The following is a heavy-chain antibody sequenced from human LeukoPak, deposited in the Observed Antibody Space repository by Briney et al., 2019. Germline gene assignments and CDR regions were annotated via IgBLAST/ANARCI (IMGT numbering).Heavy chain of an antibody. CDR1: GFPFSHYV. V-gene: IGHV3-23*01. J-gene: IGHJ4*02. CDR2: LIGNGDST. Sequence: GGSLRLSCVVSGFPFSHYVMAWARQASGKGLEYVSSLIGNGDSTLYADSVKGRFTISRDNSKNTLYLQINRLRAEHTAIYYYAKGSKGTYDYWGQGTLVTVSS. CDR3: AKGSKGTYDY.